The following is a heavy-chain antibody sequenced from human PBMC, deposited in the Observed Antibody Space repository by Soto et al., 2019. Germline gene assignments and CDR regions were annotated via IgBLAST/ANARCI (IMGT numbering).Heavy chain of an antibody. V-gene: IGHV4-34*01. CDR3: ASRDYYGMDV. CDR1: GGSFSGYY. J-gene: IGHJ6*02. CDR2: INHSGST. Sequence: QVQLQQWGAGLLKPSETLSLTCAVYGGSFSGYYWSWIRPPPGKGLEWIGEINHSGSTNYNPSLKSRVTISVDTSKNQFSLTLSSVTAADTAVYYCASRDYYGMDVWGQGTTVTVSS.